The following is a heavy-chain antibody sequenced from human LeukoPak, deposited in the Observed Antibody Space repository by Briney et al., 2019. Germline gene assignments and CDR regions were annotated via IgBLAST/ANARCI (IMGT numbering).Heavy chain of an antibody. J-gene: IGHJ4*02. CDR3: ASGYCSSTSCYDFDY. CDR1: GFTFSSYS. V-gene: IGHV3-21*01. CDR2: IRSSSSYI. Sequence: GGSLRLSCPASGFTFSSYSMNWVRQAPGKGLEWVSSIRSSSSYIYYADTVKGRFTISRDNAKNSLYLQMNSLRAEDTAVYYCASGYCSSTSCYDFDYWGQGTLVTVSS. D-gene: IGHD2-2*03.